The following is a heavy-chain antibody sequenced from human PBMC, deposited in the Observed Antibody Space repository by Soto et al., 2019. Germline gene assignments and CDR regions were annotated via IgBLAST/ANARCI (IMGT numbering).Heavy chain of an antibody. D-gene: IGHD2-15*01. V-gene: IGHV3-23*01. CDR1: GFTFSSYA. J-gene: IGHJ4*02. CDR3: AKRRGAGGHLDY. Sequence: LRLSCAASGFTFSSYAMGWVRQGPGKGLEWVAVVSNGGSTHYADSVRGRFTISRDNSKNTLSLPMESLTAEDTAVYSCAKRRGAGGHLDYWGQGALVTVSS. CDR2: VSNGGST.